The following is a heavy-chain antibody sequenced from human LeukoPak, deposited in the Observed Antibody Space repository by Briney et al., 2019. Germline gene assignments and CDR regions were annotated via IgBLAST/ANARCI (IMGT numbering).Heavy chain of an antibody. CDR3: ARAWGDYYGMDV. J-gene: IGHJ6*04. D-gene: IGHD1-26*01. Sequence: SETLSLTCTVSGGSISSGDYYWSWIRQPPGKGLEWIGYIYYSGSTYYNPSLKSRVTISVDTSKIQFSLKLSSVTAADTAVYYCARAWGDYYGMDVWGKGTTVTVSS. V-gene: IGHV4-30-4*01. CDR2: IYYSGST. CDR1: GGSISSGDYY.